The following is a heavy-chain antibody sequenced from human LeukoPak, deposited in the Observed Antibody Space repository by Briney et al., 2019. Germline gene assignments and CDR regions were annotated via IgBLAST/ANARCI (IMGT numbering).Heavy chain of an antibody. J-gene: IGHJ4*02. D-gene: IGHD1-26*01. CDR2: INSDGSST. V-gene: IGHV3-74*01. CDR1: GFSFSSYW. CDR3: ARDDPGIGIDY. Sequence: GGSLRLSCAASGFSFSSYWMHWVRQAPGKGLVWVSHINSDGSSTTYADSVKGRFTISRDNAKSTLYLQMNSLRAEDTAVYYCARDDPGIGIDYWGQGTLVTVSP.